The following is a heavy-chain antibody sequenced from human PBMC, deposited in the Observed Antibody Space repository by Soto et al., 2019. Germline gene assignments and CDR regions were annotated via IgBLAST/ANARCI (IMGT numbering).Heavy chain of an antibody. CDR2: ISYDGSNK. J-gene: IGHJ3*02. CDR3: AKIGYSYGDAFDI. CDR1: GFTFSSYG. V-gene: IGHV3-30*18. D-gene: IGHD5-18*01. Sequence: QVQLVESGGGVVQPGRSLRLSCAASGFTFSSYGMHWVRQAPGKGLEWVAVISYDGSNKYYADSVKGRFAISRDNSKNTLYLQMTSLRAEDTAVYYCAKIGYSYGDAFDIWGQGTMVTVSS.